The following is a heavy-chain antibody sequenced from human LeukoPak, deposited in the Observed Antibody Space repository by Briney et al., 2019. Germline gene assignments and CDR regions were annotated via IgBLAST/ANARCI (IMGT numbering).Heavy chain of an antibody. J-gene: IGHJ4*02. CDR1: GGSISSSSYY. D-gene: IGHD3-22*01. CDR3: VYDSSGYYYNFDY. CDR2: IYYSGST. Sequence: SETLSLTCTVSGGSISSSSYYWGWIRQPPGKGLEWIGSIYYSGSTYYNPSLKSRVTISVDTSKNQFSLKLSSVTAADTAVYYCVYDSSGYYYNFDYWGQGTLVTVSS. V-gene: IGHV4-39*01.